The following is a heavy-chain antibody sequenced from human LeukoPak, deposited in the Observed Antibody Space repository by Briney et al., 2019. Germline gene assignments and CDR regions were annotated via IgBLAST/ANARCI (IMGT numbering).Heavy chain of an antibody. V-gene: IGHV3-7*03. CDR3: AKDPARWLQLRLGFSD. CDR2: IKQDESQK. J-gene: IGHJ4*02. CDR1: GYSISSGYY. Sequence: ETLSLTCTVSGYSISSGYYWGWIRQPPGKGLEWVASIKQDESQKFYVDSVKGRFTISRDNSKTTMYLQMNSLRAEDTAVYYCAKDPARWLQLRLGFSDWGQGTLVTVSS. D-gene: IGHD5-24*01.